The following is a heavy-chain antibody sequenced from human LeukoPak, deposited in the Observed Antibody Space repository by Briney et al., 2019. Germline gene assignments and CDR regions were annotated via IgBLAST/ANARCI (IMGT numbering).Heavy chain of an antibody. J-gene: IGHJ4*02. CDR1: GGSISSGAYY. CDR2: INHSGST. CDR3: ARGVTEKENLDY. D-gene: IGHD4-4*01. V-gene: IGHV4-39*07. Sequence: NPSETLSLTCTVSGGSISSGAYYWSWIRQPPGKGLEWIGEINHSGSTSYNPSLKSRVTISVDTSKNQFSLKLSSVTAADTAVYYCARGVTEKENLDYWGQGTLVTVSS.